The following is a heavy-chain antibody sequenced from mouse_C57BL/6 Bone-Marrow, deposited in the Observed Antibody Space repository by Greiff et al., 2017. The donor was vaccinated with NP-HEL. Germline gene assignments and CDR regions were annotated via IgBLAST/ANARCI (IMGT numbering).Heavy chain of an antibody. CDR1: CYTFTSYW. D-gene: IGHD2-2*01. Sequence: QVQLQQPGAELVKPGASVKMSCKASCYTFTSYWITWVKQRPGPGLEWIGDIYPGSGSTNYNEKFKSKATLTVDTSSSTAYMQLSSLTSEDSAVYYCAQRGNHGDYFDYWGQGTTLTVSS. CDR2: IYPGSGST. J-gene: IGHJ2*01. CDR3: AQRGNHGDYFDY. V-gene: IGHV1-55*01.